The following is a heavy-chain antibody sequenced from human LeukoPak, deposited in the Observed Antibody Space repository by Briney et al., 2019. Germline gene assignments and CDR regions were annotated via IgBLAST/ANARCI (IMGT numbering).Heavy chain of an antibody. Sequence: PSETLSLTCTVSGGSISSSSYYWGWIRQPPGKGLEWIGSIYYSGSTYYNPSLKSRVTISVDTSKNQFSLKLSSVTAADTAVYYCARDLIVVVDYWGQGTLVTVSS. CDR3: ARDLIVVVDY. CDR1: GGSISSSSYY. CDR2: IYYSGST. V-gene: IGHV4-39*07. J-gene: IGHJ4*02. D-gene: IGHD3-22*01.